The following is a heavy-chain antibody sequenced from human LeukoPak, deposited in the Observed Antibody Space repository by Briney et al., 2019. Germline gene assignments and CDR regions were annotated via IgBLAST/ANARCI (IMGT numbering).Heavy chain of an antibody. J-gene: IGHJ4*02. Sequence: SGGSLRLSCAASGFTFSSYAMSWVRQVPGKGLEWVSVISGSGDNTYYADSVKGRFTISRDNSKNMLYLQMNSLKTEDTAVYYCTSNHDSSGYTPDHWGQGTLVTVSS. V-gene: IGHV3-23*01. CDR3: TSNHDSSGYTPDH. CDR2: ISGSGDNT. D-gene: IGHD3-22*01. CDR1: GFTFSSYA.